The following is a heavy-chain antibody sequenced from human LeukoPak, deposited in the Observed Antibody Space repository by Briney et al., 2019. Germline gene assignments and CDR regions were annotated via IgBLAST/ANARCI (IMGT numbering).Heavy chain of an antibody. J-gene: IGHJ6*03. CDR1: GCTFSDHY. Sequence: GGSLRLSCAASGCTFSDHYMDWVRQAPGQGLEWVGRSRNKANSYSTTFGKSVKGRLTISRDESENSLYLQLNSLKTEDTGVYYCVRLSRGAMNYYMDVWGKGTTVTISS. V-gene: IGHV3-72*01. D-gene: IGHD3-10*01. CDR2: SRNKANSYST. CDR3: VRLSRGAMNYYMDV.